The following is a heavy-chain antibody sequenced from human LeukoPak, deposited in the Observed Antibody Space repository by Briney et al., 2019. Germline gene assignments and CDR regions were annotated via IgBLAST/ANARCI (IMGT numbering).Heavy chain of an antibody. CDR1: GYTFTSYD. D-gene: IGHD4-17*01. V-gene: IGHV1-8*01. CDR2: MNPNSGNT. Sequence: ASVKVSCKASGYTFTSYDINWVRQATGQGLEWMGWMNPNSGNTGYAQKFQGRVTMTRNTSISTAYMELSSLRSEDTAVYYCARRRDYGDYFYYYYYGMDVWGQGTTVTVS. J-gene: IGHJ6*02. CDR3: ARRRDYGDYFYYYYYGMDV.